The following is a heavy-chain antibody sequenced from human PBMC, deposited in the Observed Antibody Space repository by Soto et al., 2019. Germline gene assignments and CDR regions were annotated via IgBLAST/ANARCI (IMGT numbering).Heavy chain of an antibody. D-gene: IGHD3-10*01. CDR3: ARDSGRGVWFWELVMDV. J-gene: IGHJ6*02. CDR2: ISAYNGNT. V-gene: IGHV1-18*03. CDR1: RYTFTSYG. Sequence: ASPKLSCTASRYTFTSYGISWLRQAPGQGLEWMGWISAYNGNTNYAQKLQGRVTMTTDTSTSTAYMELRSLRSDDMAVYYCARDSGRGVWFWELVMDVWGQGTTVTVSS.